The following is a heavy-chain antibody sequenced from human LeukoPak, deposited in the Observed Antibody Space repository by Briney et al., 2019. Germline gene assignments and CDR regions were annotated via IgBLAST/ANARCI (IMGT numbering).Heavy chain of an antibody. CDR3: ARITLTPPELKYFDY. CDR1: GFTFSSHW. D-gene: IGHD1-14*01. V-gene: IGHV3-7*01. Sequence: GGSLRLSCAASGFTFSSHWMSWVRQAPGKGLEWMANIKPDGSAKYYVDSMKGRFTISRDNAKNSVFLQMNSLRAEDSAVYYCARITLTPPELKYFDYWGQGALVTVSS. CDR2: IKPDGSAK. J-gene: IGHJ4*02.